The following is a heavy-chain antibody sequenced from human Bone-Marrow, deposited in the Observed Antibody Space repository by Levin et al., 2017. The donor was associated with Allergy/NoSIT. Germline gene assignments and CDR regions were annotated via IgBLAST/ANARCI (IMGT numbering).Heavy chain of an antibody. Sequence: SQTLSLTCAVSGGSIGSGGHSWSWIRQPPGKGLEWIGSISHTGSTYYKSSLKSRVTISVDRSKIQFSLRLSSVTAADTAVYYCARLGRDYIWGSYTPNYYFDYWGQGTLITVSS. CDR2: ISHTGST. J-gene: IGHJ4*02. CDR3: ARLGRDYIWGSYTPNYYFDY. V-gene: IGHV4-30-2*01. D-gene: IGHD3-16*01. CDR1: GGSIGSGGHS.